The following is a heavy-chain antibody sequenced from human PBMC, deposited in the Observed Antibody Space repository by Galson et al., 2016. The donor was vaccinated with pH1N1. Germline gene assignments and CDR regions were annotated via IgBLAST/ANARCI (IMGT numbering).Heavy chain of an antibody. D-gene: IGHD2/OR15-2a*01. CDR1: GYSFATDW. J-gene: IGHJ6*03. CDR3: ARLSMDPPYYFYFYMDV. CDR2: IYPGDSDT. Sequence: QSGAEVKKAGESLKISCQASGYSFATDWIGWVRQTPGKDLEWVGIIYPGDSDTKYSPSFQGQVTMSVDKSISTAYLQWTSLKASDTAMYYCARLSMDPPYYFYFYMDVWGKGTTVTVSS. V-gene: IGHV5-51*03.